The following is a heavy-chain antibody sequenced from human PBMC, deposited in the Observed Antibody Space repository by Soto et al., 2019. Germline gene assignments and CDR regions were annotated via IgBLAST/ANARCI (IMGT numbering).Heavy chain of an antibody. CDR2: INPHNGNT. CDR3: ARGSIPDYIDN. Sequence: ASVNVSCKASGYTFRSYAIYWVRQAPGHSLEFMGWINPHNGNTKYSQDFQGRVTLTRDTSARTAYMELSRLRSEDTAVYFCARGSIPDYIDNWGQGTLVTVSS. V-gene: IGHV1-3*01. CDR1: GYTFRSYA. J-gene: IGHJ4*02. D-gene: IGHD2-21*01.